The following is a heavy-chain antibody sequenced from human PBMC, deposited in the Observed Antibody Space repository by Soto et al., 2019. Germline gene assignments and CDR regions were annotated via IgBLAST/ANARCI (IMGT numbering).Heavy chain of an antibody. D-gene: IGHD1-26*01. J-gene: IGHJ4*02. CDR3: ARGSINVGAQVNDC. Sequence: QVQLQESGPGLVKPSETLSLTCTVSGDSISNYYWSCIRQPPGKGLEWIGYISNSGGTNYNPYLMSRVTISLDTSKNQFSLRLRSVTAGDTAVYFCARGSINVGAQVNDCWGQGTLVTVSS. CDR2: ISNSGGT. V-gene: IGHV4-59*01. CDR1: GDSISNYY.